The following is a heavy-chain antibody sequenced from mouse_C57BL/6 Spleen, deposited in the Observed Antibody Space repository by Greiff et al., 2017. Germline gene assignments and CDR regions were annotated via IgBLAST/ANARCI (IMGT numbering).Heavy chain of an antibody. V-gene: IGHV1-80*01. CDR3: ANYGNYAMDY. Sequence: VNLVESGAELVKPGASVKISCKASGYAFSSYWMNWVKQRPGKGLEWIGQIYPGDGDTNYNGKFKGKATLTADKSSSTAYMQLSSLTSEDSAVYFCANYGNYAMDYWGQGTSVTVSS. D-gene: IGHD2-1*01. J-gene: IGHJ4*01. CDR1: GYAFSSYW. CDR2: IYPGDGDT.